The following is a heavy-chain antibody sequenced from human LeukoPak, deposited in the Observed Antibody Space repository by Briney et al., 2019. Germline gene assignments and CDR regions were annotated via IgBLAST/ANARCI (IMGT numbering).Heavy chain of an antibody. CDR1: GYTFTGYY. CDR2: INPNSGGT. Sequence: VASVKVSCKASGYTFTGYYMHWVRQAPGQGLEWMGWINPNSGGTNYAQKFQGRVTMTRDTSISTAYMEMSRVRFDDTAVYYCARDKRVGVAGSGAHDAFDIWGQGTMVTVSS. D-gene: IGHD3-10*01. V-gene: IGHV1-2*02. CDR3: ARDKRVGVAGSGAHDAFDI. J-gene: IGHJ3*02.